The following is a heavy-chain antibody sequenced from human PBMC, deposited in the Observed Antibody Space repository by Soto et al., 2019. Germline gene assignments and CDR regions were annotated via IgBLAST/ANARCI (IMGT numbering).Heavy chain of an antibody. D-gene: IGHD4-17*01. CDR3: ARMTTVTTSGFDY. CDR1: GGSISSGDFY. J-gene: IGHJ4*02. CDR2: IFYTGST. V-gene: IGHV4-30-4*01. Sequence: SETLSLTCSVSGGSISSGDFYWSWIRKPPGKGLEWIGYIFYTGSTDYNPSLKTRVTISVDTSENQFSLKLSSVTAADTAVYYCARMTTVTTSGFDYWGQGTLVTVSS.